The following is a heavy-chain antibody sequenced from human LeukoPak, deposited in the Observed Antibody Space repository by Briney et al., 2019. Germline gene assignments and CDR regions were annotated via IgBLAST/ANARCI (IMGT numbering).Heavy chain of an antibody. CDR1: GYTFTSYD. V-gene: IGHV1-18*01. Sequence: ASVKVSCKASGYTFTSYDISYDINWVRQATGQGLEWMGWISAYNGNTNYAQKLQGRVTMTTDTSTSTAYMELRSLRSDDTAVYYCAADPKGDYYGSGSPWVYFDYWGQGTLVTVSS. D-gene: IGHD3-10*01. CDR2: ISAYNGNT. CDR3: AADPKGDYYGSGSPWVYFDY. J-gene: IGHJ4*02.